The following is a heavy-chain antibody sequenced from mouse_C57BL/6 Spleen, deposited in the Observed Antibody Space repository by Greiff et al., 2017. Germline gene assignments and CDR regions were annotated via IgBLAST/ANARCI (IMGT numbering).Heavy chain of an antibody. D-gene: IGHD1-1*01. V-gene: IGHV1-54*01. J-gene: IGHJ2*01. Sequence: QVQLQQSGAELVRPGTSVKVSCKASGYAFTNYLIEWVKQRPGQGLEWIGVIIPGSGGTNYNEKFKGKETLTADKSSSTAYMQLSSLTSEASAVYVCARSGSSKGNFDYWGQGTTLTVSS. CDR3: ARSGSSKGNFDY. CDR2: IIPGSGGT. CDR1: GYAFTNYL.